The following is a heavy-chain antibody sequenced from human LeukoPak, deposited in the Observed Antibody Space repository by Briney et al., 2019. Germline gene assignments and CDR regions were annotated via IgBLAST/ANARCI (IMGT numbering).Heavy chain of an antibody. Sequence: ASVKVSCKASGYTFTGYYMHWVRQAPGQGLEWMGWINPNSGGTNYAQKFQGRVTMTRDTSISTAYMELSRLRSDDTAVYYCGVWAGSSSWYSLFDYWGQGTLVTVSS. CDR3: GVWAGSSSWYSLFDY. V-gene: IGHV1-2*02. D-gene: IGHD6-13*01. CDR2: INPNSGGT. J-gene: IGHJ4*02. CDR1: GYTFTGYY.